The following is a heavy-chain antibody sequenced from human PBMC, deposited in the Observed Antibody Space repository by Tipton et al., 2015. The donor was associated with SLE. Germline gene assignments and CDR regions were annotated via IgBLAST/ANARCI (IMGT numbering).Heavy chain of an antibody. Sequence: TLSLTCAVYGGSFSGYYWSWIRQPPGKGLEWIGEINHSGSTNYNPSLKSRVTISVDTSKNQFSLKLSSVTAADTAVYYCARGSSSWCYFDYWGQGTLVTVSS. CDR2: INHSGST. J-gene: IGHJ4*02. CDR3: ARGSSSWCYFDY. V-gene: IGHV4-34*01. CDR1: GGSFSGYY. D-gene: IGHD6-13*01.